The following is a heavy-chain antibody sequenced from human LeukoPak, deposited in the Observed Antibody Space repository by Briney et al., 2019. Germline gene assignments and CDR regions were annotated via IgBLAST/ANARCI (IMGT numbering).Heavy chain of an antibody. J-gene: IGHJ5*02. D-gene: IGHD2-21*02. Sequence: SETLSLTCAVYGGSFSGYYWSWIRQPPGKGLEWIGEINHSGSTNYNPSLKSRVTISVDTSKNQFSLELSSVTAADTAVYYCANRGSVVTTMSGHWFDPWGQGTLVTVSS. CDR1: GGSFSGYY. V-gene: IGHV4-34*01. CDR2: INHSGST. CDR3: ANRGSVVTTMSGHWFDP.